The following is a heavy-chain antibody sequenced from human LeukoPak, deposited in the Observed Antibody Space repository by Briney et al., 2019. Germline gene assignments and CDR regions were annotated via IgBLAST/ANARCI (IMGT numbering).Heavy chain of an antibody. CDR3: AREKPALTYYYDSSGYYYFDY. J-gene: IGHJ4*02. Sequence: GGSLRLSCAASGFTFPNYWMSWVRQAPGKGLEWVANIRQDGSEKFYVDSVKGRFTISRDNAKNSLYLQMNSLRAEDTAVYYCAREKPALTYYYDSSGYYYFDYWGQGTLVTVSS. CDR1: GFTFPNYW. CDR2: IRQDGSEK. V-gene: IGHV3-7*01. D-gene: IGHD3-22*01.